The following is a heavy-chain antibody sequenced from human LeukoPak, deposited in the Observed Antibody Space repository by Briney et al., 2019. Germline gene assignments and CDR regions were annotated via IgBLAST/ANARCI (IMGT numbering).Heavy chain of an antibody. Sequence: ASVKVSCKASGYTFTSYDINWVRQATGQGLEWMGWMNPNSGNTGYAQKFQGRVTMTRNTSISTADMELSSLRSEDTAVYYCARGPGSGWYPMANYYYGMDVWGQGTTVTVSS. D-gene: IGHD6-19*01. CDR2: MNPNSGNT. V-gene: IGHV1-8*01. CDR3: ARGPGSGWYPMANYYYGMDV. CDR1: GYTFTSYD. J-gene: IGHJ6*02.